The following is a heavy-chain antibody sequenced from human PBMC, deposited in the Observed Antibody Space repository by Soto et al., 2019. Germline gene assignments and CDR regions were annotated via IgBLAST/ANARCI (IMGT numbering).Heavy chain of an antibody. CDR1: GGSISSGGYS. D-gene: IGHD4-17*01. V-gene: IGHV4-30-2*01. J-gene: IGHJ2*01. Sequence: QLQLQESGSGLVKPSQTLSLTCAVSGGSISSGGYSWSWIRQPPGKGLEWIGYIYHRGSTYYNPSLKSRVTISVDRSKNQFSLKLSSVTAADTAVYYCARGGYGDLGWYFDLWGRGTLVTVSS. CDR2: IYHRGST. CDR3: ARGGYGDLGWYFDL.